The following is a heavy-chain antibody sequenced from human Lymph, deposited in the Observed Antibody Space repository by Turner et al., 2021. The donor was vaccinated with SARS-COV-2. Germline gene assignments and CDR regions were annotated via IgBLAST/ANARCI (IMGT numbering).Heavy chain of an antibody. V-gene: IGHV3-53*01. J-gene: IGHJ4*02. D-gene: IGHD4-17*01. CDR3: ARLLPYGDYFDY. CDR1: EFTVSSNY. CDR2: MYSGGST. Sequence: EVQLVESGGGLIQPGGSLRLSCAASEFTVSSNYMSWVGQAPGKGLEWVSIMYSGGSTCYADSVKGRFTISRDNSKNTLYLQMNSLRAEDTAVYYCARLLPYGDYFDYWGQGTLVTVSS.